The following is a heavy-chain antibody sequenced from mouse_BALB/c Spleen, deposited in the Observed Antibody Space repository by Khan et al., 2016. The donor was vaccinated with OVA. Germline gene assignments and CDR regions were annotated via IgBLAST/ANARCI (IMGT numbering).Heavy chain of an antibody. Sequence: EVQLQESGPGLVKPSQSLSLTCTVTGYSITSGYAWNWLRQFPGNKLEWMGYISYSGSTSYNPSLCSRISIHRDTSTNHFFLQLNSGTTEDTATYYCARKDYYGYAMDYWGQGTSVTVSS. CDR3: ARKDYYGYAMDY. CDR2: ISYSGST. J-gene: IGHJ4*01. D-gene: IGHD1-1*01. V-gene: IGHV3-2*02. CDR1: GYSITSGYA.